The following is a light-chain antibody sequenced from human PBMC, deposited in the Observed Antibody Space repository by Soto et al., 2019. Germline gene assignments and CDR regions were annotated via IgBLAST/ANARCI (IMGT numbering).Light chain of an antibody. J-gene: IGKJ1*01. Sequence: DIQKTQSPSTLSASVGDRVTITCRASQSISSWLAWYQQKPGKAPKLLIYKASSLESGVPSRFSGSGSGTEFTLTISSLQPDDFATYYCQQYSTFGQGTKVEIK. CDR1: QSISSW. V-gene: IGKV1-5*03. CDR2: KAS. CDR3: QQYST.